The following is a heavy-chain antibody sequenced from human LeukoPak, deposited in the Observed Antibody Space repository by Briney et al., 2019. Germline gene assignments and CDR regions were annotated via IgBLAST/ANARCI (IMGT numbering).Heavy chain of an antibody. CDR2: INPNSGGT. V-gene: IGHV1-2*02. Sequence: ASVKVSCKASGYTFTGYYMHWVRQAPGQGLEWMGWINPNSGGTNYAQKFQGRVTMTRDTSISTAYMELSRLRSDDTAVYYCARQNDRSRLYYDFWSGYSTDAFDIWGQGTMVTVSS. J-gene: IGHJ3*02. CDR1: GYTFTGYY. D-gene: IGHD3-3*01. CDR3: ARQNDRSRLYYDFWSGYSTDAFDI.